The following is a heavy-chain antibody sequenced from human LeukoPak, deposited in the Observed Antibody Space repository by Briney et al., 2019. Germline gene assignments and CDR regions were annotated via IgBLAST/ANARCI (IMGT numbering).Heavy chain of an antibody. J-gene: IGHJ4*02. V-gene: IGHV3-15*01. CDR3: TTAAVADPPYFDY. CDR2: IKSKTDGGTT. D-gene: IGHD6-19*01. CDR1: GFTFSNAW. Sequence: GGSLRLSCAASGFTFSNAWVSWVRQAPGKGLEWVGRIKSKTDGGTTDYAAPVKGRFTISRDDSKNTLYLQMNSLKTEDTAVYYCTTAAVADPPYFDYWGQGTLVTVSS.